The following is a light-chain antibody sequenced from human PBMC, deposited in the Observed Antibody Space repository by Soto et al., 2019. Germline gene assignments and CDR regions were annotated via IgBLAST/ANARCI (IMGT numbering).Light chain of an antibody. CDR1: TSDVGGYNH. V-gene: IGLV2-11*01. CDR2: LVT. J-gene: IGLJ3*02. CDR3: CSNAAGNTWV. Sequence: QSALTQPRSVSGSPGQSVTISCSGTTSDVGGYNHVSWYQQYPGQAPRLMIYLVTQRPSGVPDRFSGSKSGNTASLTISGLQAEDEADYYCCSNAAGNTWVFGGGTKLTVL.